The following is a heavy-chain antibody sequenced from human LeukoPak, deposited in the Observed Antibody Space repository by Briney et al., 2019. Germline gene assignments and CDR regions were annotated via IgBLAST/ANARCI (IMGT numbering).Heavy chain of an antibody. J-gene: IGHJ4*02. CDR1: GYSFTSYW. D-gene: IGHD3-9*01. CDR2: IYPDDSDT. V-gene: IGHV5-51*01. CDR3: ARHPLVTETYYFDY. Sequence: GESLKISCKGSGYSFTSYWFGWVRQMPGKGLEWMGIIYPDDSDTRYSPSFQGQVTISADKSISTAYLQWSSLKASDTAMYYCARHPLVTETYYFDYWGQGTLVTVSS.